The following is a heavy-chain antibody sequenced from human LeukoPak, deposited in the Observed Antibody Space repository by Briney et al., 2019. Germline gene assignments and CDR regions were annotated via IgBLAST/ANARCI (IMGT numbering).Heavy chain of an antibody. J-gene: IGHJ4*02. CDR2: ISSSSSYI. V-gene: IGHV3-21*01. Sequence: GGSLRLSCAASGFTSSSYSMNWVRQAPGKGLEWVSSISSSSSYIYYADSVKGRFTISRDNAKNSLYLQMNSLRAEDTAVYYCAIGRGIYGDYDYWGQGTLVTVSS. CDR3: AIGRGIYGDYDY. CDR1: GFTSSSYS. D-gene: IGHD4-17*01.